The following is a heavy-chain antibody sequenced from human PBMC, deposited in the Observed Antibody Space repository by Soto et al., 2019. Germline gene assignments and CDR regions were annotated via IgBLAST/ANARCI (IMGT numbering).Heavy chain of an antibody. Sequence: SETLSLTCTVSGGSISSYYWSWIRQPPGKGLEWIGYIYYSGSTNYNPSLKSRVTISVDTSKNQFSLKLSSVTAADTAVYYCARDPGTVVTFGPAFDIWGQGAMVT. J-gene: IGHJ3*02. CDR1: GGSISSYY. CDR3: ARDPGTVVTFGPAFDI. V-gene: IGHV4-59*01. D-gene: IGHD2-21*02. CDR2: IYYSGST.